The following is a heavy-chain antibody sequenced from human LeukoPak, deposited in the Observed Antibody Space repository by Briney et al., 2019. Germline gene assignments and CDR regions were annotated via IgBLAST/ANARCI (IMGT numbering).Heavy chain of an antibody. J-gene: IGHJ4*02. V-gene: IGHV4-59*01. CDR2: IYYSGST. D-gene: IGHD1-26*01. CDR1: GDSISTYY. Sequence: PSETLSLTCTVSGDSISTYYWSWIRQPPGKGLESIGYIYYSGSTNYNPSLKSRVTISIDTSKNQFSLKLSPVTAADTAVYYCARLGSGSYRDWGQGTLVTVSS. CDR3: ARLGSGSYRD.